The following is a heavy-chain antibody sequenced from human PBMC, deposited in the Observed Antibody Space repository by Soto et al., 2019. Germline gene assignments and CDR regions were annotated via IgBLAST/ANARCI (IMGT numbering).Heavy chain of an antibody. CDR1: GFTFSNYG. Sequence: GGSLRLSCAASGFTFSNYGMHWVRQAPGKGLEWVAVISNDGNNEYYADSVTGRFTISRDNSKNTLYMQMNSLRGEDTAVYYCAKDGAAVRFLEWYNAMDVWGQGTTVTVSS. V-gene: IGHV3-30*18. CDR2: ISNDGNNE. J-gene: IGHJ6*02. D-gene: IGHD3-3*01. CDR3: AKDGAAVRFLEWYNAMDV.